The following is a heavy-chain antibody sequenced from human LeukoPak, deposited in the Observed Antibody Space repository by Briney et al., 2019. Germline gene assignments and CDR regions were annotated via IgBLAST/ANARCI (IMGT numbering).Heavy chain of an antibody. J-gene: IGHJ2*01. CDR2: ITSSGSVI. CDR3: ARGLLTTEWLLHYWFFDL. D-gene: IGHD3-22*01. V-gene: IGHV3-11*04. Sequence: GGSLRLSCAASGFTFGDYYMSWIRQAPGKGLEWVSYITSSGSVIYYADFVKGRFTISRDNATDSLYLQMNSLRAEDTAVYYCARGLLTTEWLLHYWFFDLWGRGTLVTVSS. CDR1: GFTFGDYY.